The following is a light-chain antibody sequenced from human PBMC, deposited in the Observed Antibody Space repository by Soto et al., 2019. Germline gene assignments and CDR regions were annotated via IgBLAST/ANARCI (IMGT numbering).Light chain of an antibody. CDR2: GAS. Sequence: EIVSTQSPATLSVSPGERVTLSCRANQTILSNLAWYQQKPGKAPRLLXYGASTRATGIPARFSGSGSGTEFTLTISGLQSEDFEVYYCQQYNNWPITFGQGTRLEIK. CDR1: QTILSN. J-gene: IGKJ5*01. V-gene: IGKV3-15*01. CDR3: QQYNNWPIT.